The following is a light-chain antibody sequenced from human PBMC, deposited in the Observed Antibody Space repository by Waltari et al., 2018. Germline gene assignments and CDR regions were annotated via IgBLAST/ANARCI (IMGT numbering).Light chain of an antibody. Sequence: DIQMTQSPSTLSASVGDRVTITCRASQSITNWLAWYQQKPGKAPKLLIYKASNLESGVPSRFSGSGSGTEFTLTIRSLQPDDFATYYCQQYDNYWTFGQGTKVEIK. CDR1: QSITNW. V-gene: IGKV1-5*03. J-gene: IGKJ1*01. CDR2: KAS. CDR3: QQYDNYWT.